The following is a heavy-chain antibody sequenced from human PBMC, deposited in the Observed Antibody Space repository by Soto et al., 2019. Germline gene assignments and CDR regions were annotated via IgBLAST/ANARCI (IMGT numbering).Heavy chain of an antibody. J-gene: IGHJ6*02. CDR3: ARDEISVHTGMDV. V-gene: IGHV4-4*02. CDR1: GGSISSSNW. D-gene: IGHD2-21*01. Sequence: LSLTCAVSGGSISSSNWWSWVRQPPGKGLEWIGEIYHSGSTNYNPSLKSRVTISVDKSKNQFSLKLSSVTAADTAVYYCARDEISVHTGMDVWGQGTTVTVSS. CDR2: IYHSGST.